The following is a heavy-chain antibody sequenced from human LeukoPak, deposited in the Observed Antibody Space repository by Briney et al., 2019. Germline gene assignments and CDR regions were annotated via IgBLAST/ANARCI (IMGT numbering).Heavy chain of an antibody. D-gene: IGHD3-9*01. CDR1: GFTFSSYE. CDR2: ISSSGSTI. J-gene: IGHJ4*02. CDR3: ASRDYDILTGYYNGYFDY. V-gene: IGHV3-48*03. Sequence: PGGSLRLSCAASGFTFSSYEMNWVRQAPGKGLEWVSYISSSGSTIYYADSVKGRFTIFRDNAKNSLYLQMNSLRAEDTAVYYCASRDYDILTGYYNGYFDYWGQGTLVTVSS.